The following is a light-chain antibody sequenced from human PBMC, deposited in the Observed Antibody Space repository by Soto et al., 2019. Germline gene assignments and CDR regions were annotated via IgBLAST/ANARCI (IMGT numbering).Light chain of an antibody. CDR1: SSDIGAYNF. J-gene: IGLJ2*01. V-gene: IGLV2-14*03. CDR3: NSWTTSTSMI. Sequence: QSALTQPASVSGSPGQAITIPCTGTSSDIGAYNFVSWYQQHPGKAPKLMLYDVNIRPSGVSNRFSGSKSGNTASLTISGFQAEDEADYYCNSWTTSTSMIFGGGXQLTVL. CDR2: DVN.